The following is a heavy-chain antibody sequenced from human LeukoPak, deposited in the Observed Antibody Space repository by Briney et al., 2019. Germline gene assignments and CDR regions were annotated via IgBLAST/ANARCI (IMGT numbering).Heavy chain of an antibody. D-gene: IGHD6-19*01. CDR2: INAGNGNT. J-gene: IGHJ4*02. CDR1: GYTFTSYA. Sequence: GASVKVSCKASGYTFTSYAMHWVRQAPGQRLEWMGWINAGNGNTKYSQKFQGRVTITRDTSASTAYMELNSLRSEDTAVYYCARDGQWLVTGFDYWGQGTLVTVSS. V-gene: IGHV1-3*01. CDR3: ARDGQWLVTGFDY.